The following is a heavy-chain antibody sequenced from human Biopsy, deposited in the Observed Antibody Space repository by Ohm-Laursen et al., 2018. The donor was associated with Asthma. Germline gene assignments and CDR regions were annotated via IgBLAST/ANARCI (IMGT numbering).Heavy chain of an antibody. Sequence: APVKVSCKASGYTFTSYYMHWVRQAPGQGLEWMGIINPSGGSTSYAQKFQGRVTMTRDTSTSTVYMELSSLRSEDTAVYYCARVSITPGAFDIWGQGTMVTVSS. CDR2: INPSGGST. J-gene: IGHJ3*02. D-gene: IGHD3-10*01. CDR3: ARVSITPGAFDI. CDR1: GYTFTSYY. V-gene: IGHV1-46*01.